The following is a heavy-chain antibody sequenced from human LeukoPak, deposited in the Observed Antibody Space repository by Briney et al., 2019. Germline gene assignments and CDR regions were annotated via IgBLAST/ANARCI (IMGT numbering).Heavy chain of an antibody. CDR1: GFTFSSHW. D-gene: IGHD2-15*01. J-gene: IGHJ6*02. Sequence: GGSLRLSCAASGFTFSSHWMSWVRQAPGKGLEWVANIKQDGGEKYYVDSVKGRFTISRDNAKNSLYLQMNSLTAEDTAVYYCARGGGSPSFYSYVMDVWGQGTTDTVSS. CDR3: ARGGGSPSFYSYVMDV. CDR2: IKQDGGEK. V-gene: IGHV3-7*04.